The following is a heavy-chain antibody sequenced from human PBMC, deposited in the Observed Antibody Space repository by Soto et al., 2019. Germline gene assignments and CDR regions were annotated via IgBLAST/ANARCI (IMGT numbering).Heavy chain of an antibody. J-gene: IGHJ5*02. D-gene: IGHD6-13*01. CDR2: ISGNGGTT. CDR1: GFTFSSYA. CDR3: PKAPGYSSSWYWFDP. Sequence: PGGSLRLSCAASGFTFSSYAMSWVRQAPGKGLEWVSAISGNGGTTYYADSVKGRFTISRDNAKNSLYLQMNSLRAEDTAVYYCPKAPGYSSSWYWFDPWGQGTLVTVSS. V-gene: IGHV3-23*01.